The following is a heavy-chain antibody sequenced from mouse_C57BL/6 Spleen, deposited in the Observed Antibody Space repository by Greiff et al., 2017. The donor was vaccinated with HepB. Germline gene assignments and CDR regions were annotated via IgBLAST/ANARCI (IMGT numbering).Heavy chain of an antibody. V-gene: IGHV5-15*01. D-gene: IGHD2-4*01. Sequence: EVQRVESGGGLVQPGGSLKLSCAASGFTFSDYGMAWVRQAPRKGPEWVAFISNLAYSIYYADTVTGRFTISRENAKNTLYLEMSSLRSEDTAMYYCARHDDDYGGAYWGQGTLVTVSA. CDR2: ISNLAYSI. CDR1: GFTFSDYG. J-gene: IGHJ3*01. CDR3: ARHDDDYGGAY.